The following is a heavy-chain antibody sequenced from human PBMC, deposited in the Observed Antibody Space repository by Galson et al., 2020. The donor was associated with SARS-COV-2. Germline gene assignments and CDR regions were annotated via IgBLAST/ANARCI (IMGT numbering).Heavy chain of an antibody. V-gene: IGHV4-34*01. D-gene: IGHD4-17*01. J-gene: IGHJ6*02. CDR3: ARADYGGNFLYYYYYGMDV. Sequence: SETLSRTCAVYGGSFSGYYWSRIRQPPGKGLEWIGDINHSGSTHYNPSLKSRGTTSVDTAKNQFSLKLSSVTAADAAVYYCARADYGGNFLYYYYYGMDVWGQGTTVTVSS. CDR2: INHSGST. CDR1: GGSFSGYY.